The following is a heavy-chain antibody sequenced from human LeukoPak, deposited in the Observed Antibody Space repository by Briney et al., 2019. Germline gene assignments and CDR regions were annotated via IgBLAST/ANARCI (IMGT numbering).Heavy chain of an antibody. D-gene: IGHD3-22*01. CDR1: GYTFTSYG. J-gene: IGHJ4*02. CDR2: ISAYNGNT. CDR3: ARAGSALDYYDSSGYTY. V-gene: IGHV1-18*01. Sequence: EASVKVSCTASGYTFTSYGISWVRQAPGHGREWMGWISAYNGNTNYAQKLQGRVTMTTDTSTSTAYMELRSLRSDDTAVYYCARAGSALDYYDSSGYTYWGQGTLVTVSS.